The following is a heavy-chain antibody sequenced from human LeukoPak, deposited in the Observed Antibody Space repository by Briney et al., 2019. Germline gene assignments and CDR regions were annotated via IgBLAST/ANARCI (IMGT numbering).Heavy chain of an antibody. CDR1: GVSISSYG. V-gene: IGHV3-30*18. Sequence: PGRSPRHSCAASGVSISSYGMHWVRPTPGEGLGWVAVISYDGSNKYYADSVKGRFTISRDNSKNTLYLQMNSLRAEDTAVYYCAKDRAVVVVIATLDYWGQGTLVTVSS. CDR3: AKDRAVVVVIATLDY. J-gene: IGHJ4*02. CDR2: ISYDGSNK. D-gene: IGHD2-21*01.